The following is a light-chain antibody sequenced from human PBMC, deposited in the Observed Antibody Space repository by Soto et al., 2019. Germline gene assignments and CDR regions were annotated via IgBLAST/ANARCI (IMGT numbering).Light chain of an antibody. J-gene: IGKJ4*01. Sequence: DIQMTQSPSSVSAFIGDRVTITCRASQDISSLLAWYQQKPGKAPKLLVYGASTLQSGAPSRFSGSGSGTDFTLTISSLQPEDFATYFCQQADSFPLTFGGGTKVDIK. CDR1: QDISSL. V-gene: IGKV1D-12*01. CDR2: GAS. CDR3: QQADSFPLT.